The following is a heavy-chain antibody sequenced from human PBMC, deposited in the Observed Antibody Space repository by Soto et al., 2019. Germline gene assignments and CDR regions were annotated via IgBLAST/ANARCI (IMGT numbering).Heavy chain of an antibody. CDR1: GFTFSNAW. J-gene: IGHJ6*02. CDR2: IKSKTDGGTT. V-gene: IGHV3-15*07. Sequence: EVQLVESGGGLVKPGGSLRLSCAASGFTFSNAWMNWVRQAPGKGLEWVGRIKSKTDGGTTDYAAPVKGRFTISRDDSKNTLYLQMNSLKTEDTAVYYCTTAGQQLVHYYYYGMDVWGQVTTVTVSS. D-gene: IGHD6-13*01. CDR3: TTAGQQLVHYYYYGMDV.